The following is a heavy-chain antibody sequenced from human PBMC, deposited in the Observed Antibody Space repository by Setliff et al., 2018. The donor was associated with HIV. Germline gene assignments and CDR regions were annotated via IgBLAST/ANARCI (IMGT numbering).Heavy chain of an antibody. CDR1: DDSFSNYD. V-gene: IGHV4-4*09. J-gene: IGHJ4*02. D-gene: IGHD2-15*01. CDR2: ISSSGTT. CDR3: ARLGRAIDDGGSSLRLDF. Sequence: SETLSLTCVVSDDSFSNYDWTWIRQPPGKALQWVGYISSSGTTNYNPSLRSRVTISIETSNTHFSLWLRSVTAADTATYFCARLGRAIDDGGSSLRLDFWGQGMLVTVSS.